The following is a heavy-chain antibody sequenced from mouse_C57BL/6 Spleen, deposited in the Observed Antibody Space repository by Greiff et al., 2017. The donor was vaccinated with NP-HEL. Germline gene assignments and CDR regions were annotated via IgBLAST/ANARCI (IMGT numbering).Heavy chain of an antibody. V-gene: IGHV1-50*01. J-gene: IGHJ2*01. CDR2: IDPSDSYT. CDR3: ARGRDYALDY. Sequence: QVQLQQPGAELVKPGASVKLSCKASGYTFTSYWMQWVKQRPGQGLEWIGEIDPSDSYTNYNQKFKGKATLTVDTSSSTAYMQLSSLTSEDSAVYYCARGRDYALDYWGQGTTLTVSS. D-gene: IGHD2-4*01. CDR1: GYTFTSYW.